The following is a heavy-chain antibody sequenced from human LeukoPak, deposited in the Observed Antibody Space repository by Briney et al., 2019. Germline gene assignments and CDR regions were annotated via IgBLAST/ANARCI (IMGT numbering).Heavy chain of an antibody. J-gene: IGHJ6*02. CDR1: GGSISSYY. CDR3: ARYIPHSGNRNYDFWSGYYSPVDYYYGMDV. D-gene: IGHD3-3*01. V-gene: IGHV4-59*01. Sequence: PSETLSLTCTVSGGSISSYYWSWIRQPPGKGLEWIGYIYYSGSTNYNPSLKSRVTISVDTSKNQFSLKLSSVTAADTAVYYCARYIPHSGNRNYDFWSGYYSPVDYYYGMDVWGQGTTVTVSS. CDR2: IYYSGST.